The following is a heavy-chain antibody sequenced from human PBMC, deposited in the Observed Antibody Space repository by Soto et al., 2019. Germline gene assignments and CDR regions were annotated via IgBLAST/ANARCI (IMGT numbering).Heavy chain of an antibody. CDR3: ARWRSVGNWFDP. V-gene: IGHV1-8*01. CDR1: GYTFTSYD. CDR2: MNPNRGNT. Sequence: QVQLVQSGAEVKKPGASVKVSCKASGYTFTSYDINWVRQATGQGLEWMGWMNPNRGNTGYAQKFQGRATMTRNTSISTGYMELSSLRSEATAVYYCARWRSVGNWFDPWGQGTLVTVSS. J-gene: IGHJ5*02.